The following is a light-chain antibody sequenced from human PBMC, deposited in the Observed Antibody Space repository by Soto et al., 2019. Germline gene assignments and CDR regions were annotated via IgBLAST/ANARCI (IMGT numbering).Light chain of an antibody. CDR3: QQYHTYWT. V-gene: IGKV1-5*03. CDR1: QSISRQ. J-gene: IGKJ1*01. CDR2: QAS. Sequence: DIQMTQSPSTLSASVGDRVSITCRASQSISRQLAWYQQKPGKAPNLLIYQASNLEAGVPSRFTGSGSGTEFTITISILQPDDVATYYRQQYHTYWTFGQGTKVEVK.